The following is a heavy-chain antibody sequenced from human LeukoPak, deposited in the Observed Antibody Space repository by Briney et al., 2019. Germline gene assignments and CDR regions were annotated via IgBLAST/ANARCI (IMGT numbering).Heavy chain of an antibody. D-gene: IGHD3-10*01. CDR1: GLTFRSYS. J-gene: IGHJ4*02. CDR2: IYSGGTT. V-gene: IGHV3-66*01. Sequence: GGSLRLSCAASGLTFRSYSMTWVRQAPGKGLECVSIIYSGGTTYYADSVRGRFTISRDNSKNTLYLQMDRLRVEDTAVYYCARKSDSLMLRGGDCWGQGTLVTVSS. CDR3: ARKSDSLMLRGGDC.